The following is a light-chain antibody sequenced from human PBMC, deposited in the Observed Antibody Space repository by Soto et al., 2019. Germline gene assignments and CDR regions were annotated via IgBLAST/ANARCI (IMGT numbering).Light chain of an antibody. V-gene: IGKV1-39*01. Sequence: DIQMTQSPSSLSASVGDRVTVTCRASQSISNYLNWYQQRPGKAPKVLIYAASTLQGGVPSRFSGGGSGTDFTLTVSSLQPEDFATYYCQQSYTTPYTFGQGTRLEIK. CDR3: QQSYTTPYT. CDR1: QSISNY. CDR2: AAS. J-gene: IGKJ5*01.